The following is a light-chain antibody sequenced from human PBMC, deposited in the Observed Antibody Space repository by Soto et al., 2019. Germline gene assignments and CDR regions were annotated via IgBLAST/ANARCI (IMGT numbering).Light chain of an antibody. Sequence: QSDLTQPASVSGAPGRSITISCTGTSSDVGSYNLVSWYQQHPGKAPKVMIYEGSKRPSGVSNRFSGSKSGNTASLTISGLQAEDEADYYCCSYAGSNTYVFGTGTKVTVL. CDR2: EGS. V-gene: IGLV2-23*01. CDR1: SSDVGSYNL. J-gene: IGLJ1*01. CDR3: CSYAGSNTYV.